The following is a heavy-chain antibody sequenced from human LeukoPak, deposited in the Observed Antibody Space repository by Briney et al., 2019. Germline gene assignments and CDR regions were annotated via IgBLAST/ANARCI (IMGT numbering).Heavy chain of an antibody. V-gene: IGHV3-7*05. CDR2: IKQDGSEK. D-gene: IGHD3-10*01. J-gene: IGHJ4*02. Sequence: GGSLRLSCAASGFTVSSSYMNWVRQAPGKGLEWVANIKQDGSEKYYVDSVKGRLTISRDNAKNSLYLQMNSLRAEDTAVYYCARDRRFGELGVYYFDYWGQGALVTVSS. CDR1: GFTVSSSY. CDR3: ARDRRFGELGVYYFDY.